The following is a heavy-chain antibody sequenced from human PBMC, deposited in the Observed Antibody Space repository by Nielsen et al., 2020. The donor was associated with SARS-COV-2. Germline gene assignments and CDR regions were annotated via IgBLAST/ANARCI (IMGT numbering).Heavy chain of an antibody. D-gene: IGHD5-12*01. Sequence: SELLSLTCTVPGGPISSGGYYWSWIRHHPGKGLEWIGYIYFSGRTCYNPSFKSRVTISVDTSKNQFSLSLRSVTAADTAVYYCARESSGYDHYNYGMDVWGQGTTVTVSS. CDR3: ARESSGYDHYNYGMDV. CDR2: IYFSGRT. CDR1: GGPISSGGYY. J-gene: IGHJ6*02. V-gene: IGHV4-31*03.